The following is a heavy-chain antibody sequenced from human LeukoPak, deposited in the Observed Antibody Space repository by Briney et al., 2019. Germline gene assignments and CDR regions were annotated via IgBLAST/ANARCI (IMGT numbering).Heavy chain of an antibody. CDR2: IYSSGST. V-gene: IGHV3-53*01. J-gene: IGHJ5*02. Sequence: PGGSLRLSCAVSGFSVRTNYMSWVRQAPGKGPEWVSLIYSSGSTYYTDSVKGRFTISRDNSKNTLYLQMNSLRAEDTAVYYCARTWGYRFDPWGQGTLVTVSS. CDR3: ARTWGYRFDP. CDR1: GFSVRTNY. D-gene: IGHD3-16*01.